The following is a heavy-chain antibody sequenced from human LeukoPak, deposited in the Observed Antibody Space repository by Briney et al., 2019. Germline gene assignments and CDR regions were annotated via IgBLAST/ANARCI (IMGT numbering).Heavy chain of an antibody. V-gene: IGHV3-23*01. J-gene: IGHJ4*02. CDR2: ISGSGGGI. Sequence: GGSLRLSCAVSGISLSNYGMSWVRQAPGKGLEWVAGISGSGGGINYADSVKGRFTISRDNPKNTLYLQMNRLRAEDTAVYYCAKGRSDYYGSGSYIDYWGQGTLVTVSS. CDR3: AKGRSDYYGSGSYIDY. CDR1: GISLSNYG. D-gene: IGHD3-10*01.